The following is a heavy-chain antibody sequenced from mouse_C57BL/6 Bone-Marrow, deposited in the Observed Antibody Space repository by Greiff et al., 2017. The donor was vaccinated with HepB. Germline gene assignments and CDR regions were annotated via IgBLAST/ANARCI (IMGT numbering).Heavy chain of an antibody. D-gene: IGHD1-1*01. CDR2: INPNYGTT. V-gene: IGHV1-39*01. CDR1: GYSFTDYN. CDR3: ARGDFTTVVATMDY. J-gene: IGHJ4*01. Sequence: VQLKQSGPELVKPGASVKISCKASGYSFTDYNMNWVKQSNGKSLEWIGVINPNYGTTSYNQKFKGKATLTVDKSSSTAYMQLNSLTSEDSAVYYCARGDFTTVVATMDYWGQGTSVTVSS.